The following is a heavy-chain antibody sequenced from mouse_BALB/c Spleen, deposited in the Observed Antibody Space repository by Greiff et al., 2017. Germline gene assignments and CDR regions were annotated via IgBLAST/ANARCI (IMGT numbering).Heavy chain of an antibody. V-gene: IGHV3-2*02. Sequence: VQLQQSGPGLVKPSQSLSLTCTVTGYSITSDYAWNWIRQFPGNKLEWMGYISYSGSTSYNPSLKSRISITRDTSKNQFFLQLNSVTTEDTATYYCARDYGSSPWYFDVWGAGTTVTVSS. D-gene: IGHD1-1*01. CDR1: GYSITSDYA. J-gene: IGHJ1*01. CDR2: ISYSGST. CDR3: ARDYGSSPWYFDV.